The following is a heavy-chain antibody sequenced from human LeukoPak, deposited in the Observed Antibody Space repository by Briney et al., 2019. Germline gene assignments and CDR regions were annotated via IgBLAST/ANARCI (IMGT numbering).Heavy chain of an antibody. D-gene: IGHD3-16*02. CDR2: IYYSGST. CDR3: ARLMITFGGVIAPFDY. V-gene: IGHV4-30-4*08. Sequence: PSETLSLTCTVSGGSISSGDCYWSWIRQPPGKGLEWIGYIYYSGSTYYNPSLKSRVTISVDTSKNQFSLKLSSVTAADTAVYYCARLMITFGGVIAPFDYWGQGTLVTVSS. CDR1: GGSISSGDCY. J-gene: IGHJ4*02.